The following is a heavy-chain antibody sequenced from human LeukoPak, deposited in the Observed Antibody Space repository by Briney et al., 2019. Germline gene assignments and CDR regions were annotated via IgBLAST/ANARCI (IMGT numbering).Heavy chain of an antibody. J-gene: IGHJ6*02. CDR1: GYTFTSYG. CDR3: ARDHYSSSWYFYYYYGMDV. V-gene: IGHV1-18*01. D-gene: IGHD6-13*01. Sequence: ASVKVSCKASGYTFTSYGISWVRQAPGQGLEWMGWISAYNGNTNYAQKHQGRVTMTTDTSTSTAYMELRSLRSDDTAVYYCARDHYSSSWYFYYYYGMDVWGQGTTVTVSS. CDR2: ISAYNGNT.